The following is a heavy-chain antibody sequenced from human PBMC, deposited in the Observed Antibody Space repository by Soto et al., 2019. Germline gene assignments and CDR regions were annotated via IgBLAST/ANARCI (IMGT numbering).Heavy chain of an antibody. CDR3: GRAHRDLQQLVHYYYSMDV. V-gene: IGHV4-59*08. CDR1: GGSISNYY. D-gene: IGHD6-13*01. J-gene: IGHJ6*04. Sequence: SETLSLTCSVSGGSISNYYCSWFRQPPGKGLEWIGYIHYSGSTYHNPSLKSRVTISVDTSKNQFSLKLTSVTAADTAVYYCGRAHRDLQQLVHYYYSMDVWGKGTTVT. CDR2: IHYSGST.